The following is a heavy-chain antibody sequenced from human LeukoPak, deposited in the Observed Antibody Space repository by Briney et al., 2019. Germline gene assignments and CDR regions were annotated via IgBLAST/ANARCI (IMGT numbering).Heavy chain of an antibody. CDR2: ISAYNGNT. D-gene: IGHD3-3*01. Sequence: ASVKVSCKASGYTFTSYGISWVRQAPGQGLEWMGWISAYNGNTNYAQKLQGRVTMTTDTSTSTAYMELRSLRSDDTAVYYCARASEITIFGVVLTNRFDPWGQGTLVTVSS. CDR3: ARASEITIFGVVLTNRFDP. J-gene: IGHJ5*02. V-gene: IGHV1-18*01. CDR1: GYTFTSYG.